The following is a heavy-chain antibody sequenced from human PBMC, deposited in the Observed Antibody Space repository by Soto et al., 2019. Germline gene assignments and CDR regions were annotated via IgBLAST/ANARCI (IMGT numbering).Heavy chain of an antibody. CDR3: ASPHYDYVWGSYRYTNYDAFDI. D-gene: IGHD3-16*02. J-gene: IGHJ3*02. Sequence: SVKVSCKASGGTFISYAISWVRQAPGQGLEWMGGIIPIFGTANYAQKFQGRVTITADKSTSTAYMELSSLRSEDTAVYYCASPHYDYVWGSYRYTNYDAFDIWGQGTMVTVSS. CDR1: GGTFISYA. V-gene: IGHV1-69*06. CDR2: IIPIFGTA.